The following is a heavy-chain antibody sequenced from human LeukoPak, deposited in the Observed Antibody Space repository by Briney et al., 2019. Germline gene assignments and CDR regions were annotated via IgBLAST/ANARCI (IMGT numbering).Heavy chain of an antibody. J-gene: IGHJ4*02. CDR1: GFTFSNYA. CDR3: SKGPSRSSAAGTPHE. V-gene: IGHV3-23*01. Sequence: PGGCLRLSCAASGFTFSNYAMTWVRQAPGKGLQWVSTINYSGRDTYYTDSVKGRFIISRDNSKNTLFLQMISLRHEDTAVYYCSKGPSRSSAAGTPHEWGQGSLVTVSS. CDR2: INYSGRDT. D-gene: IGHD6-13*01.